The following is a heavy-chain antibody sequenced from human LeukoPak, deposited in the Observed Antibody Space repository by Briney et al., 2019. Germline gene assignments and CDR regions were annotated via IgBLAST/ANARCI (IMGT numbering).Heavy chain of an antibody. CDR1: GFTFNNYA. J-gene: IGHJ5*02. CDR2: ISANGGST. Sequence: GGSLRLSCAASGFTFNNYAINWVRQAPGKGLEWVSAISANGGSTYYADSVKGRFTISRDNSKNTLYLQMNSMSAEDTALYYCAKVDDGHCSTTSCYGWFDPWGQGTLVTVSS. V-gene: IGHV3-23*01. CDR3: AKVDDGHCSTTSCYGWFDP. D-gene: IGHD2-2*01.